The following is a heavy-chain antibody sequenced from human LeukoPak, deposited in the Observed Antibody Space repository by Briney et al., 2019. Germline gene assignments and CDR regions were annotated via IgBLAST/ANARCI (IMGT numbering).Heavy chain of an antibody. J-gene: IGHJ5*02. V-gene: IGHV4-61*02. Sequence: PSETLSLTRTVSGGSINSGGYYWSWIRQPAGKGLEWIGRIFTSGSTDYNPSLKSRVTISVDTSKNQISLKLSSVTAADTAVYYCAKDAFIGKFDPWGQGTLVTVSS. CDR3: AKDAFIGKFDP. D-gene: IGHD3-16*02. CDR1: GGSINSGGYY. CDR2: IFTSGST.